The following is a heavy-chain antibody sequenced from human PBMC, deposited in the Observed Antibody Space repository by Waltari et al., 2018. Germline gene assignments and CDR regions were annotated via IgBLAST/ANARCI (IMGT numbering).Heavy chain of an antibody. D-gene: IGHD3-10*01. CDR3: ARESYGSGRCLDF. V-gene: IGHV1-69*01. J-gene: IGHJ4*02. CDR2: SFHISGTT. CDR1: GATFVHYL. Sequence: QVQLVQSGAEVKEPGSSVIIHCTASGATFVHYLISWVRRAPGQGLEWMGGSFHISGTTNYAQKFRDRVSITADASSNTAYMELNSLQFDDTAVYFCARESYGSGRCLDFWGQGTLVTVSS.